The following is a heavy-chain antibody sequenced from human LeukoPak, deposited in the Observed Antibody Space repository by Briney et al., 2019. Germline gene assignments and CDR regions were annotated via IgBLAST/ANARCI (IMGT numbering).Heavy chain of an antibody. V-gene: IGHV1-46*01. CDR1: GYRFTSYY. CDR2: INPSGGST. CDR3: ARGGEYLLLDDY. Sequence: ASVKVSCKASGYRFTSYYMHWVRQAPGQGLEWMGIINPSGGSTIYAQKFQDRVTMTRDTSTSTVYMELSSLSSEDTAVYYCARGGEYLLLDDYWGQGTLVTVSS. J-gene: IGHJ4*02. D-gene: IGHD3-10*01.